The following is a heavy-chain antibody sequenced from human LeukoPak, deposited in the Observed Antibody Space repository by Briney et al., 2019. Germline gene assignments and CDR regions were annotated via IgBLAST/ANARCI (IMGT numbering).Heavy chain of an antibody. Sequence: GESLQISCKVSGYSFTSYWIGWVRQMPGKGLEWMGIIYPGDSDTRDSPSFQGHVTISADKSISTAYLQWSSLQASDTAMYYCARRFTVGAYFDNWGQGSLVTVSS. V-gene: IGHV5-51*01. J-gene: IGHJ4*02. CDR1: GYSFTSYW. CDR3: ARRFTVGAYFDN. D-gene: IGHD1-26*01. CDR2: IYPGDSDT.